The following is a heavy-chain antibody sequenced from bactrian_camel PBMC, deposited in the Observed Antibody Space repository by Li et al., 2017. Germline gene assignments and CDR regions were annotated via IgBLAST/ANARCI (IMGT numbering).Heavy chain of an antibody. V-gene: IGHV3S1*01. CDR2: FDSDGTT. CDR3: ATGEPGVVFGTGALFGC. J-gene: IGHJ6*01. D-gene: IGHD7*01. Sequence: QVQLVESGGGSVQAGGSLRLSCAASGFTYSSYCMGWFRQAPGKEREGVAAFDSDGTTVYADSVKGRFTISRDVAKSTVYLQMNSLKSEDTALYYCATGEPGVVFGTGALFGCWGQGTQVTVS. CDR1: GFTYSSYC.